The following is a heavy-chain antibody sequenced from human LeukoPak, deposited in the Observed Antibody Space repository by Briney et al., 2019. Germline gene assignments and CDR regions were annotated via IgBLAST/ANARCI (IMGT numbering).Heavy chain of an antibody. CDR2: MNPNSGNT. CDR1: GYTFTSYD. V-gene: IGHV1-8*01. D-gene: IGHD6-19*01. J-gene: IGHJ4*02. Sequence: ASVNVSCKASGYTFTSYDINWVRQATGQGLEWMGWMNPNSGNTGYAQRFQGRVTMTRNTSISTAYMELSSLRSEDTAVYYCAYSSGWSGSDYWGQGTLVTVSS. CDR3: AYSSGWSGSDY.